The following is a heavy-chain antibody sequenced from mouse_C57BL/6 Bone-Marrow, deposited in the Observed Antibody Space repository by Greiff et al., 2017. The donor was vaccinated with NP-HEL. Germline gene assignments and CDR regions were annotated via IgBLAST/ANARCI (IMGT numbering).Heavy chain of an antibody. CDR1: GYTFTSYW. J-gene: IGHJ3*01. CDR3: ARYYRRWFAY. V-gene: IGHV1-64*01. CDR2: IHPNSGST. D-gene: IGHD1-1*01. Sequence: QVQLKQPGAEPVKPGASVKLSCKASGYTFTSYWMHWVKQRPGQGLEWIGMIHPNSGSTNYNEKFKSKATLTVDKSSSTAYMQLSSLTSEDSAVYYCARYYRRWFAYWGQGTLVTVSA.